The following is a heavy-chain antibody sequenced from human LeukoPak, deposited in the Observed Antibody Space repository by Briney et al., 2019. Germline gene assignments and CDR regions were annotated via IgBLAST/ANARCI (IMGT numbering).Heavy chain of an antibody. CDR1: GFTFTNYV. V-gene: IGHV3-23*01. D-gene: IGHD6-6*01. CDR3: AKRVPYSSSSVYFDC. CDR2: ISDDGRST. J-gene: IGHJ4*02. Sequence: QSGGSLRLSCAASGFTFTNYVMSWVRQAPGKGLEWVSAISDDGRSTYYADSVKGRFTISRDNSKNTLYLQMNDLRAEDTAFYSAAKRVPYSSSSVYFDCWGQGTLVTVSS.